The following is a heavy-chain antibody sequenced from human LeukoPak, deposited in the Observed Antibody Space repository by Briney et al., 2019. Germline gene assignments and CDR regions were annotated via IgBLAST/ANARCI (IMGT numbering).Heavy chain of an antibody. J-gene: IGHJ4*02. CDR2: IYASRST. CDR3: ARIFTDSGSYYSEY. D-gene: IGHD3-22*01. CDR1: GGSISSSY. Sequence: SETLSLTCTVSGGSISSSYWSWLRQPPGKGLEWIGYIYASRSTNYNPSLKSRVTISVDTSKNQFSLKLSSVTAADTAVYYCARIFTDSGSYYSEYWGQGTLVTVSS. V-gene: IGHV4-59*01.